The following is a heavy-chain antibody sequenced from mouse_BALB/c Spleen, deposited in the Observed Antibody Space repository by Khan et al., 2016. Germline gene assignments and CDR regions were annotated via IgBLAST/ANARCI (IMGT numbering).Heavy chain of an antibody. D-gene: IGHD2-14*01. J-gene: IGHJ4*01. CDR3: ARPSYYRYDDYYAMDY. CDR1: GFSLTGYG. Sequence: QVQLKESGPGLVAPSQSLSITCTVSGFSLTGYGVNWVRQPPGKGLEWLGMIWGDGSTDYNSALKSRLSISKDNSKSQVFLKMNSLQPDDTARYYCARPSYYRYDDYYAMDYWGQGTSVTVSS. V-gene: IGHV2-6-7*01. CDR2: IWGDGST.